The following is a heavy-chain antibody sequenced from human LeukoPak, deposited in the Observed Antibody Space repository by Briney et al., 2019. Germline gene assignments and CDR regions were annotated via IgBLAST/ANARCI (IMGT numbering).Heavy chain of an antibody. V-gene: IGHV3-64D*06. Sequence: GGSLRLSCSAYGFTFSSYAMHWVRQGPGKGLEYVSAISSNGGSTYYADSVKGRFTISRDNSKNTLYLQMSSLRAEDTAVYYCVNTGSIVVVPAAMSFDYWGQGTLVTVSS. D-gene: IGHD2-2*01. CDR1: GFTFSSYA. CDR3: VNTGSIVVVPAAMSFDY. CDR2: ISSNGGST. J-gene: IGHJ4*02.